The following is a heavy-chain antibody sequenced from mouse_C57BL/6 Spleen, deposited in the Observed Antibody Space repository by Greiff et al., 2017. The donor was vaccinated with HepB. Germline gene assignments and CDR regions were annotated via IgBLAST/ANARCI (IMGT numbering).Heavy chain of an antibody. CDR2: ISSGGDYI. Sequence: EVQGVESGEGLVKPGGSLKLSCAASGFTFSSYAMSWVRQTPEKRLEWVAYISSGGDYIYYADTVKGRFTISRDNARNTLYLQMSSLKSEDTAMYYCTREDSNYPFAYWGQGTLVTVSA. CDR3: TREDSNYPFAY. J-gene: IGHJ3*01. CDR1: GFTFSSYA. D-gene: IGHD2-5*01. V-gene: IGHV5-9-1*02.